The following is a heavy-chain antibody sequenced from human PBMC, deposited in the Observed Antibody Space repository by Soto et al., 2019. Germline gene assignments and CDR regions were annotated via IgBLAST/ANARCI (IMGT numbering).Heavy chain of an antibody. V-gene: IGHV1-46*03. CDR3: ARAPSYGAFDI. D-gene: IGHD4-17*01. CDR1: GYTFTSYY. J-gene: IGHJ3*02. Sequence: ASVKVSCKASGYTFTSYYIHWVRQAPGQGLEWMGIINPSGGSTTYAQKFQGRVTMTRDTPTSTVYMELSSLRSEDTAVYYCARAPSYGAFDIWGQGTMVTVSS. CDR2: INPSGGST.